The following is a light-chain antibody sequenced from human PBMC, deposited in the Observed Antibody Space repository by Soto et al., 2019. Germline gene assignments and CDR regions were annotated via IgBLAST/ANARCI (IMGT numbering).Light chain of an antibody. V-gene: IGKV3-20*01. Sequence: EIVLTQSPGTLSLSPGERATLSCRASPSVSSSYLACYQQKPGQAPRLLSYGASSRATGIPDRFSGSGSGTDFTLTISRLAPADFAVYYCQQYDSSPLAFGGGTKVDIK. CDR3: QQYDSSPLA. CDR2: GAS. J-gene: IGKJ4*01. CDR1: PSVSSSY.